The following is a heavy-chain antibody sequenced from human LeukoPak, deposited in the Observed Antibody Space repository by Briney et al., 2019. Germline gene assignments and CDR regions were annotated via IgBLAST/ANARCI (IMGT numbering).Heavy chain of an antibody. CDR2: ISGSGGST. Sequence: GGSLRLSCAASGFTFSSYAMSWVRQAPGKGLEWVSAISGSGGSTYYADSVKGRFTISRDNSKNPLYLQMNSLRAEDTAVYYCARDSQNAPLDYWGQGTLVTVSS. CDR3: ARDSQNAPLDY. CDR1: GFTFSSYA. J-gene: IGHJ4*02. V-gene: IGHV3-23*01.